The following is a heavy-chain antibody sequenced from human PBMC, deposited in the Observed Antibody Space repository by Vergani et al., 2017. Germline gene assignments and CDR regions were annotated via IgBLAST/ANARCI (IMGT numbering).Heavy chain of an antibody. J-gene: IGHJ6*02. CDR1: GYTFTGYY. CDR2: INPNSGGT. CDR3: ATDSRKYCSGGSCYVYYYGMDV. Sequence: QVQLVQSGAEVKKPGASVKVSCKASGYTFTGYYMHWVRQAPGQGLEWMGWINPNSGGTNYAQKFQGRVTMTRDTSISTAYMELSRLRSDDTAVYYCATDSRKYCSGGSCYVYYYGMDVWGQGTTVTVSS. D-gene: IGHD2-15*01. V-gene: IGHV1-2*02.